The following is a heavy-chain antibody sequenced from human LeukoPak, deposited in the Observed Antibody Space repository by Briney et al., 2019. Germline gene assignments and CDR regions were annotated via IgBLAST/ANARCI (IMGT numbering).Heavy chain of an antibody. Sequence: GGSLRLSCAASGFTFSTYAMTWVRQAPGKGPEWVAGINHSGATTYYADSVKGRFTISRDTPKNTVSLQLNSLTAEDTAVYYCAKPGPAGYYYDRSGYYYFDYLGQGTQVTVSS. V-gene: IGHV3-23*01. CDR3: AKPGPAGYYYDRSGYYYFDY. D-gene: IGHD3-22*01. CDR1: GFTFSTYA. CDR2: INHSGATT. J-gene: IGHJ4*02.